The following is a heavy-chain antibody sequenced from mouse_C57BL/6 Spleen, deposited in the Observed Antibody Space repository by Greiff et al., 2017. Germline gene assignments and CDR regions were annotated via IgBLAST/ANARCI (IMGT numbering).Heavy chain of an antibody. Sequence: VQLQQSGAELVRPGASVKLSCTASGFNIKDDYMHWVKQRPEQGLEWIGWIDPENGDTEYASKFQGKATITADTSSNTAYLQLSSLTSEDTTVYYCTTGVRSYYFDCWGQGTTLTVAS. D-gene: IGHD1-1*01. V-gene: IGHV14-4*01. CDR3: TTGVRSYYFDC. CDR1: GFNIKDDY. J-gene: IGHJ2*01. CDR2: IDPENGDT.